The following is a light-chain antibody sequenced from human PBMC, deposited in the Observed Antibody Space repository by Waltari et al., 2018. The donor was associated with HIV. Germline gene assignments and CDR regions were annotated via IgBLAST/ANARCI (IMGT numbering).Light chain of an antibody. CDR2: TAS. CDR1: HNIGRL. Sequence: DIQMTQSPSSLSASVGDRVTITCRESHNIGRLLLWYQQRPGKAPKLLISTASYLQSGVPSRFSGSGSGTDFTLTIGGLQPADFATYYCQQSYNTSKTFGQWT. CDR3: QQSYNTSKT. V-gene: IGKV1-39*01. J-gene: IGKJ1*01.